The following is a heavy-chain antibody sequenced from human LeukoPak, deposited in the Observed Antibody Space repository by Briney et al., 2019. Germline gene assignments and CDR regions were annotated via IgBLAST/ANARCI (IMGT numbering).Heavy chain of an antibody. CDR2: IKSKTDGGTT. V-gene: IGHV3-15*01. J-gene: IGHJ4*02. CDR3: TTPYYYDSSGYLDY. Sequence: GGSLRLSCAASGFTFSNAWMSWVRQAPGKGLEWVGRIKSKTDGGTTDYAAPVKGRFTTSRDDSKNTLYLQMNSLKTEDTAVYYCTTPYYYDSSGYLDYWGQGTLVTVSS. D-gene: IGHD3-22*01. CDR1: GFTFSNAW.